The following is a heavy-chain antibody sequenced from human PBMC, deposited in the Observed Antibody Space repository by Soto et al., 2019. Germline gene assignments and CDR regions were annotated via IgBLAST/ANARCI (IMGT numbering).Heavy chain of an antibody. D-gene: IGHD2-8*02. CDR3: ASLGYCSGADCHGTR. Sequence: SETLSLTCAVSGGSVSSNNWWTWVRQPPGQGLEWIGEIYQSGSTNYNPSLKSRVTISVDKFKNQFSLKLTSVTAADTAVYFCASLGYCSGADCHGTRWGQGILVTVS. J-gene: IGHJ4*01. CDR2: IYQSGST. V-gene: IGHV4-4*02. CDR1: GGSVSSNNW.